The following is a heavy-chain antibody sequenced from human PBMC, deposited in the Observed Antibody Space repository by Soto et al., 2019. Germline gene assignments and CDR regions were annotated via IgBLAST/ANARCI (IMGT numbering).Heavy chain of an antibody. J-gene: IGHJ4*02. CDR1: GFTFSSYA. CDR2: ISYDGSNK. Sequence: QVQLVESGGGVVQPGRSLRLSCAASGFTFSSYAMHWVRQAPGKGLEWVAVISYDGSNKYYADSVKGRFTISRDNSKNTLYLQMTSLRAEDTAVYYCARSGVVGATGSPYYFDYWGQGTLVTVSS. V-gene: IGHV3-30-3*01. D-gene: IGHD1-26*01. CDR3: ARSGVVGATGSPYYFDY.